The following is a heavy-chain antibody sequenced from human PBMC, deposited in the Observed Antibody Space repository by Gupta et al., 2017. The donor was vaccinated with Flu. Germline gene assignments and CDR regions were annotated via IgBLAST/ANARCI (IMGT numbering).Heavy chain of an antibody. D-gene: IGHD5-18*01. V-gene: IGHV1-69*06. Sequence: QVQLVQSGAEVMKPGSSVQVSCKASGGTFSSYAISWVRQAPGQGLEWMGGIIPIFGTANYAQKFQGRVTITADKSTSTAYMELSSLRSEDTAVYYCARDRDTSGPGYYMDVWGKGTTVTVSS. CDR1: GGTFSSYA. CDR3: ARDRDTSGPGYYMDV. J-gene: IGHJ6*03. CDR2: IIPIFGTA.